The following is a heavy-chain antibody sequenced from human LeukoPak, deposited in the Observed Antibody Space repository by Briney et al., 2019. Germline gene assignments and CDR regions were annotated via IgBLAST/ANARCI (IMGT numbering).Heavy chain of an antibody. CDR2: IWYDGSNK. J-gene: IGHJ4*02. Sequence: GGSLRLSCAASGFTFSSYAMSWVRQAPGKGLEWVAVIWYDGSNKYYADSVKGRFTISRDNSKNTLYLQMNSLRAEDTAVYYCARDAHDSSFDYWGQGTLVTVSS. CDR3: ARDAHDSSFDY. V-gene: IGHV3-33*08. CDR1: GFTFSSYA. D-gene: IGHD3-22*01.